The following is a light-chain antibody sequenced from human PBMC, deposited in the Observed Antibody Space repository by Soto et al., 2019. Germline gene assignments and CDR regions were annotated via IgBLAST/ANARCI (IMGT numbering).Light chain of an antibody. V-gene: IGLV2-14*03. CDR1: TSDVGRYNY. CDR3: NSFTTSRTYV. CDR2: DVS. J-gene: IGLJ1*01. Sequence: QSALTQPASVSGSPGQSISISCTGTTSDVGRYNYVSWYQQHPGKAPKLMIYDVSYRPSWVSKRFSGSKSGITASLTISGLQAEDEADYYCNSFTTSRTYVFGPGTKVTVL.